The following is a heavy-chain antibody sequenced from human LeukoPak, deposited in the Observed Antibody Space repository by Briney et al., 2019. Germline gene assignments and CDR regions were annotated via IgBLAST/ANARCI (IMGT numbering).Heavy chain of an antibody. J-gene: IGHJ5*02. D-gene: IGHD2-2*01. CDR1: GYTFTSYD. CDR3: ARYSQDIVVVPAALGAPNWFDP. Sequence: ASVNVSCKASGYTFTSYDINWVRQATGQGLEWMGIINPSGGSTSYAQKFQGRVTMTRDTSTSTVYMELSSLRSEDTAVYYCARYSQDIVVVPAALGAPNWFDPWGQGTLVTVSS. CDR2: INPSGGST. V-gene: IGHV1-46*01.